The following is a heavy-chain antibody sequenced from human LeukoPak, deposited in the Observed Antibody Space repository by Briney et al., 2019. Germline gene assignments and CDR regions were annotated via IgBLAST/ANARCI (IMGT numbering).Heavy chain of an antibody. D-gene: IGHD3-3*02. J-gene: IGHJ6*03. CDR2: IYHSGST. Sequence: SETLSLTCTVSSYSISSAYYWGWIRQPPGKGLEWIGTIYHSGSTYNNPSLKSRVTISVDTSRNQFPLKLSSVTAADTAVYYCARVSLGYYYCNMDVWGKGTTVTVSS. CDR1: SYSISSAYY. V-gene: IGHV4-38-2*02. CDR3: ARVSLGYYYCNMDV.